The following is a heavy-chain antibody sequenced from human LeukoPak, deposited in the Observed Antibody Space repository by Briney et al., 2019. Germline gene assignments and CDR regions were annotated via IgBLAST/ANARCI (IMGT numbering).Heavy chain of an antibody. CDR3: ARDGDYVMPPFDY. CDR1: GFTFTRYW. V-gene: IGHV3-7*01. CDR2: IKQDGSEK. D-gene: IGHD4-17*01. Sequence: PGGSLRLSCAASGFTFTRYWMSWVRQAPGKGLEWVAGIKQDGSEKHYVDSVKGRFTISRDNAKNSVYLQINSLSDDDTAVYYCARDGDYVMPPFDYWGQGILVTVSS. J-gene: IGHJ4*02.